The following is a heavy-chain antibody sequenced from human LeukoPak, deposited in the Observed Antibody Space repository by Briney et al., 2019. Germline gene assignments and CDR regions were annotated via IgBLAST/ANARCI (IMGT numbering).Heavy chain of an antibody. Sequence: GRSLRLSCAASGFTFSSNGMHWVRQAQGKGLEWVAVISYDGTNKYYADSVKGRFTISRDNSKNTLHLQMNSLRGEDTAVYYCAKEEEGPEYYFDDWGQGTLVTVSS. CDR3: AKEEEGPEYYFDD. CDR1: GFTFSSNG. J-gene: IGHJ4*02. CDR2: ISYDGTNK. V-gene: IGHV3-30*18.